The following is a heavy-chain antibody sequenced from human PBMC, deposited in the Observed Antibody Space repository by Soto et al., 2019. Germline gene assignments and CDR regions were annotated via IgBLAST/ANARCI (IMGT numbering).Heavy chain of an antibody. CDR2: ISSSSGYI. D-gene: IGHD6-6*01. Sequence: EVQLVESGGGLVKPGGSLRLSCAASGFIFSSYSMNWVRQAPGKGLEWVSSISSSSGYIRYTDSVKGRFTISRDNAKNSLYLQMNSLRVEDTAVYYCVRAMGSSSSKDDYWGQGTLVTVSS. CDR1: GFIFSSYS. J-gene: IGHJ4*02. CDR3: VRAMGSSSSKDDY. V-gene: IGHV3-21*06.